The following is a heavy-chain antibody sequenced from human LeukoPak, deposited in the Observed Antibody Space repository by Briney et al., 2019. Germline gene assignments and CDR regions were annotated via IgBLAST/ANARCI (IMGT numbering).Heavy chain of an antibody. CDR1: GFTFSTYA. Sequence: PGGSLRLSCAASGFTFSTYAMGWVRQGPGKGLEWLAIISYDGRNNHYGDSVKGRFTISRDNSKNTLHLQMNSLRAEDTAVYYCAKLGFDSSGSHTLFDYWGQGTQVTVSS. CDR3: AKLGFDSSGSHTLFDY. V-gene: IGHV3-30*18. D-gene: IGHD3-22*01. CDR2: ISYDGRNN. J-gene: IGHJ4*02.